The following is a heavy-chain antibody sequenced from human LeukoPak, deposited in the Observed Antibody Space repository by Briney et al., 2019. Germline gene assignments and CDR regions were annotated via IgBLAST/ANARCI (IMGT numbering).Heavy chain of an antibody. D-gene: IGHD3-22*01. CDR1: GGSISSSSYY. Sequence: SETLSLTCTVSGGSISSSSYYWGWIRQPPGKGLEWIGSIYYSGSTYYNPSLKSRVTISVDTSKNQFSLKLSSVTAADTAVYYCARRQTYYCDSGGYGAFDIWGQGTMVTVSS. CDR3: ARRQTYYCDSGGYGAFDI. V-gene: IGHV4-39*01. CDR2: IYYSGST. J-gene: IGHJ3*02.